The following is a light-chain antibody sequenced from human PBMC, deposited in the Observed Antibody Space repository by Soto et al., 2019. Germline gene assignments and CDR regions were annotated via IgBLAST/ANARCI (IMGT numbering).Light chain of an antibody. Sequence: EIVLAQSPATLSLSPGERATLSCGASQSVSSYLAWYQQKPGQAPRLLIYDASHRATGIPARFSGSGSGTDFTLTISSLEPEDFAVYYCQQRSSWPITFGPGTRLEIK. CDR3: QQRSSWPIT. J-gene: IGKJ5*01. CDR2: DAS. CDR1: QSVSSY. V-gene: IGKV3-11*01.